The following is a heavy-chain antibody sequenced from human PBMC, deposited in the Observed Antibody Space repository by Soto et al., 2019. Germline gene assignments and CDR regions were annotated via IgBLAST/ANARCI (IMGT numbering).Heavy chain of an antibody. D-gene: IGHD5-18*01. CDR2: IYYSGST. Sequence: SETLSLTCTVSGGSISSYYWSWIRQPPGKGLEWIGYIYYSGSTNYNPSLKSRVTISVDTSKNQFSLKLSSVTAADTAVYYCARDSSGGYSYGYGIDYWGQGTLVTISS. J-gene: IGHJ4*02. CDR3: ARDSSGGYSYGYGIDY. CDR1: GGSISSYY. V-gene: IGHV4-59*01.